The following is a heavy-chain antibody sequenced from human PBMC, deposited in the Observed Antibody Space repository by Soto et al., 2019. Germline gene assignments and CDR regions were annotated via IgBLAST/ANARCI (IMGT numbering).Heavy chain of an antibody. V-gene: IGHV3-15*01. CDR3: ATGLFSSSLYFDY. CDR1: GFTFSNAW. CDR2: IKSKTDGGTA. D-gene: IGHD6-6*01. Sequence: EVQLVESGGGLVKPGGSLRLSCAASGFTFSNAWMTWVRQAPGKGLEWVGRIKSKTDGGTADYAAPVKGRFTISKDDSKNTLYLQMNILKTEDTAMYYCATGLFSSSLYFDYWGQGTLVTVSS. J-gene: IGHJ4*02.